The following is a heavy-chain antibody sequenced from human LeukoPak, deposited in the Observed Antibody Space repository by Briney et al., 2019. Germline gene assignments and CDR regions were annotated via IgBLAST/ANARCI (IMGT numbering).Heavy chain of an antibody. D-gene: IGHD3-22*01. CDR2: IYYSGST. Sequence: PSETLSLTCTVSGGSMSSYYWSWIRQPPGKGLEWIGYIYYSGSTYYNPSLKSRVTISVDTSKNQFSLKLSSVTAADTAVYYCARGTTMIVVVISHDAFDIWGQGTMVTVSS. V-gene: IGHV4-30-4*08. CDR3: ARGTTMIVVVISHDAFDI. CDR1: GGSMSSYY. J-gene: IGHJ3*02.